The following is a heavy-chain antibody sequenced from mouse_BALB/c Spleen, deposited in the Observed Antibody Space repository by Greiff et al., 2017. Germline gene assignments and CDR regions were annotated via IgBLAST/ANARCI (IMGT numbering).Heavy chain of an antibody. Sequence: VQLQQSGPELVKPGASVKIPCKASGYTFTDYNMDWVKQSHGKSLEWIGDINPNNGGTIYNQKFKGKATLTVDKSSSTAYMELRSLTSEDTAVYYCARSMITRRGYAMDYWGQGTSVTDSS. CDR2: INPNNGGT. D-gene: IGHD2-4*01. CDR1: GYTFTDYN. J-gene: IGHJ4*01. CDR3: ARSMITRRGYAMDY. V-gene: IGHV1-18*01.